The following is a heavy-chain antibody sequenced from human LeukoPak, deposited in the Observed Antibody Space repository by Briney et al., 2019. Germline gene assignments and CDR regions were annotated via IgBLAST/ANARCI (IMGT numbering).Heavy chain of an antibody. Sequence: SVKVSCKASGGTFSSYAISWVRQAPGQGLEWMGGIIPIFGTANYAQKFQGRVTITVDKSTSTAYMELSSLRSEDTAVYYCARGVYYYGSGSPNYYYYGMDVWGKGTTVTVSS. CDR2: IIPIFGTA. D-gene: IGHD3-10*01. CDR3: ARGVYYYGSGSPNYYYYGMDV. CDR1: GGTFSSYA. V-gene: IGHV1-69*06. J-gene: IGHJ6*04.